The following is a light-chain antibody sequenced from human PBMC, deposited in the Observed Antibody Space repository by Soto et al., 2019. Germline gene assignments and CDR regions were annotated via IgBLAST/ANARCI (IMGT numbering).Light chain of an antibody. CDR1: QSVSSN. CDR2: GAS. V-gene: IGKV3-15*01. CDR3: QQYGSSPET. J-gene: IGKJ1*01. Sequence: EIVMTQSPATLSVSPGERATLSCRASQSVSSNLAWYQQKPGQAPRLLIYGASTRATGIPARFSGSGSRTDFTLTISRLEPEDFAVYYCQQYGSSPETFGQGTKVDIK.